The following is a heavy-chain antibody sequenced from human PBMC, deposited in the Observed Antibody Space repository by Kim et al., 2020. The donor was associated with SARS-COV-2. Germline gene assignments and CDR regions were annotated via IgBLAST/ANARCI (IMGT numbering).Heavy chain of an antibody. CDR3: ARDFWAAGTKAVYYGMDV. J-gene: IGHJ6*02. CDR1: GGSVSSGSYY. CDR2: IYYSGST. V-gene: IGHV4-61*01. D-gene: IGHD6-13*01. Sequence: SETLSLTCTVSGGSVSSGSYYWSWIRQPPGKGLEWIGYIYYSGSTNYNPSLKSRVTISVDTSKNQFSLKLSSVTAADTAVYYCARDFWAAGTKAVYYGMDVWGQGTTVTFSS.